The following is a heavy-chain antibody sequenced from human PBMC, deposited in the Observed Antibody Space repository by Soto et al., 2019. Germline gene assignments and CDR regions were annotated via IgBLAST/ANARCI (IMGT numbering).Heavy chain of an antibody. CDR3: AREGRLLGAFDI. V-gene: IGHV3-7*01. CDR1: GFTFSGYW. D-gene: IGHD3-16*01. Sequence: EVQLVASGGGLVQPGGSLRLSCAASGFTFSGYWMAWGRQAPGKGLEWVANIHPDGSGRYYVDSVKGRFTISRDNAQNSLYLQMNSLRAEDTSLYYCAREGRLLGAFDIWGQGTVVTVSS. J-gene: IGHJ3*02. CDR2: IHPDGSGR.